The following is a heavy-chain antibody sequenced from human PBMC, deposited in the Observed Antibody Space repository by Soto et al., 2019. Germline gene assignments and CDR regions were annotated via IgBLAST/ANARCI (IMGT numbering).Heavy chain of an antibody. CDR1: GFTVSSNY. V-gene: IGHV3-66*04. Sequence: GGSLRLSCAASGFTVSSNYMSWVRQAPGKGLEWVSVIYSGGSTYYADSVKGRFTISRDNSKNTLYLQLNTLRTEDTAVYYCAKPSQPYSAPYYFDFWGQGTLVTVSS. CDR3: AKPSQPYSAPYYFDF. J-gene: IGHJ4*02. CDR2: IYSGGST. D-gene: IGHD4-4*01.